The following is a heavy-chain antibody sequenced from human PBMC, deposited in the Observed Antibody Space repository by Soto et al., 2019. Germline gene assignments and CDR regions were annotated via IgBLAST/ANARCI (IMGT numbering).Heavy chain of an antibody. CDR1: GFTFSSYG. CDR2: IWYDGRNT. Sequence: QPGGSLRLSCAASGFTFSSYGMHWFRQAPGKGLEWVAVIWYDGRNTYYADSVKGRFTISRDNSKNTLYLQMNSLRAEDTAVYYCARTAYYYDSSGYYFDCWGQGTLVTVSS. CDR3: ARTAYYYDSSGYYFDC. J-gene: IGHJ4*02. D-gene: IGHD3-22*01. V-gene: IGHV3-33*01.